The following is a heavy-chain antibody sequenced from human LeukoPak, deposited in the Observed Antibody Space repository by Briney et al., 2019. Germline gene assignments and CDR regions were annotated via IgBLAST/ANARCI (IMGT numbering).Heavy chain of an antibody. D-gene: IGHD6-6*01. CDR1: GYTFTSYD. CDR2: MNPNSGNT. J-gene: IGHJ5*02. V-gene: IGHV1-8*01. CDR3: ARVKAARRGVTATRLNWFDP. Sequence: ASVKVSCKASGYTFTSYDISWVRQTTGQGLEWMGWMNPNSGNTGYAQKFQGRVTMTRNTSISTAYMELSSLRSEDTAVYYCARVKAARRGVTATRLNWFDPWGQGTLVTVSS.